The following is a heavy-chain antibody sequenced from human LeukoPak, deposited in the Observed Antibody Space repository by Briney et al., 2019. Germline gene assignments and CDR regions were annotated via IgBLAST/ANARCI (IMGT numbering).Heavy chain of an antibody. D-gene: IGHD5-12*01. CDR2: LSNNGAAA. CDR3: AKDQGLTLGSWHFDS. V-gene: IGHV3-23*01. Sequence: GGSLRLSCAASGFTFSNAWMSWVRQAPGKGLEWITTLSNNGAAAYYADSVKGRFTISRDNSKNTVSLQMDGLSAEDTAIYYCAKDQGLTLGSWHFDSWGQGTRVTVSS. CDR1: GFTFSNAW. J-gene: IGHJ4*02.